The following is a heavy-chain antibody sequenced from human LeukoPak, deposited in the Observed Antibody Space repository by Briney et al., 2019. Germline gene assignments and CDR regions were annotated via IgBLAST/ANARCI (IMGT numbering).Heavy chain of an antibody. CDR1: GYTFTSYA. Sequence: GASVKVSCKASGYTFTSYAMNWVRQAPGQGLEWMGWIHANTENPTYAQGFTGRFVFSLDTSVSTAYLQISSLKAEDTAVYYCARGKASTTYSRFDYWGQGTLVTVSS. CDR2: IHANTENP. CDR3: ARGKASTTYSRFDY. J-gene: IGHJ4*02. D-gene: IGHD2-15*01. V-gene: IGHV7-4-1*02.